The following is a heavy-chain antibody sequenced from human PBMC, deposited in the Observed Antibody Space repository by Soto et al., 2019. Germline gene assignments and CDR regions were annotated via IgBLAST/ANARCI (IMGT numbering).Heavy chain of an antibody. V-gene: IGHV4-59*08. J-gene: IGHJ3*02. CDR3: TIPHQGDYAFDI. Sequence: SETLSLTCTVSGGSISNHYWSWIRQPPGKGLEWIGYIYNGGNTKYNPSLQSRVTISLDTSKNQVSLRLNSVTAADTAVYYCTIPHQGDYAFDIWGQGTMVTVSS. D-gene: IGHD2-21*02. CDR2: IYNGGNT. CDR1: GGSISNHY.